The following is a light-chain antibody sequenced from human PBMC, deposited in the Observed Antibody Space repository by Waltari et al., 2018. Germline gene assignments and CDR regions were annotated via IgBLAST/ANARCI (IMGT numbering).Light chain of an antibody. Sequence: EIVLTQSPGTLSLSPGEGATLSCRATESVPANYLAWYQQKPGQAPRLLISGASSRATGIPDRFSGRGSGTDFTLTIARLEPEDFALYYCQQYGETPWTFGQGTKVDLK. CDR2: GAS. V-gene: IGKV3-20*01. CDR1: ESVPANY. CDR3: QQYGETPWT. J-gene: IGKJ1*01.